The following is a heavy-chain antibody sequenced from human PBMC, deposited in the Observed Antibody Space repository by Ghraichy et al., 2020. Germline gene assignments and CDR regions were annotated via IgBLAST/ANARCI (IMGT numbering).Heavy chain of an antibody. D-gene: IGHD1-26*01. CDR3: ASELLGAFDY. J-gene: IGHJ4*02. Sequence: GESLNISCAASGFTFSSYAMHWVRQAPGKGLEWVAVISYDGSNKYYAYAVKRRFTISSDNSNNTQYLQMNSLRAENTAVYYCASELLGAFDYWGQGTLVTVSS. CDR1: GFTFSSYA. CDR2: ISYDGSNK. V-gene: IGHV3-30-3*01.